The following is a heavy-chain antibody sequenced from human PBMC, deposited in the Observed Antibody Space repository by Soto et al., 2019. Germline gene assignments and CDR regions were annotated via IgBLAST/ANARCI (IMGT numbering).Heavy chain of an antibody. D-gene: IGHD2-2*02. V-gene: IGHV1-18*01. CDR3: ARVKVPAAILGAFDL. CDR1: GYTFSTYG. Sequence: VQLVQSGAEMKKPGASVKVSCKASGYTFSTYGITWVRQAPGQGLDWMGWINPFKGDTNSAARFQDRVTMTTDTSTRTAYVELRSLRSDDTAVYYCARVKVPAAILGAFDLWGQGTLDPVSS. J-gene: IGHJ3*01. CDR2: INPFKGDT.